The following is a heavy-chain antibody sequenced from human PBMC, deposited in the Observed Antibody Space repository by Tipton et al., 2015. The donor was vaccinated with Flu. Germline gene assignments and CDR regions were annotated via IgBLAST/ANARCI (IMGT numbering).Heavy chain of an antibody. CDR2: IIPIFATA. CDR1: GGTFSSYS. J-gene: IGHJ4*02. V-gene: IGHV1-69*01. CDR3: AGGLRGVVISPFDY. D-gene: IGHD3-10*01. Sequence: QVQLVQSGAEVKKPGSSVKVSCKASGGTFSSYSISWVRQAPGQGLEWMGAIIPIFATAKYAQKFQGRVTITADASTSTAYMELSSLRSEDTAVYYCAGGLRGVVISPFDYWGQGTLVTVSS.